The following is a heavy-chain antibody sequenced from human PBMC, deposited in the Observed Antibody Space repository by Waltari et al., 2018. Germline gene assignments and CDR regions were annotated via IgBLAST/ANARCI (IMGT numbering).Heavy chain of an antibody. CDR3: ARLSYHIVTGYGWFDP. Sequence: QLQLQESGPGLVKPSETLSLTCTVSGGSISSESYYWGWVRQPPGKGLEWIGSISYGGSTYYSPSLNSRVTISVDPSKNQFSLKLSSVTAADTAVYYCARLSYHIVTGYGWFDPWGLGTLVTVSS. D-gene: IGHD3-9*01. CDR2: ISYGGST. CDR1: GGSISSESYY. J-gene: IGHJ5*02. V-gene: IGHV4-39*01.